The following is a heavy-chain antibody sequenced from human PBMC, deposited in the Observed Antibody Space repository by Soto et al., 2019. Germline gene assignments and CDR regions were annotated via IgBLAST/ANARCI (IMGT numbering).Heavy chain of an antibody. D-gene: IGHD1-26*01. V-gene: IGHV5-10-1*01. J-gene: IGHJ4*02. CDR1: GYRFTTDW. Sequence: GESLKISCKASGYRFTTDWISWVRQMPGKGLEWMGRIDPSDSYTSYSPSFQGHVTISRDNSKNTLYLQMNSLRAEDTAVYYCANHDPEWELPPPGYWGQGTPVTVSS. CDR3: ANHDPEWELPPPGY. CDR2: IDPSDSYT.